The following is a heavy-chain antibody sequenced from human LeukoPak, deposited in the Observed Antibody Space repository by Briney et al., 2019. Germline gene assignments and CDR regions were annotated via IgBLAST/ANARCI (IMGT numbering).Heavy chain of an antibody. V-gene: IGHV3-7*02. CDR2: IKADGSEK. D-gene: IGHD4-23*01. CDR3: ATESPGGVASDY. J-gene: IGHJ4*02. CDR1: GFTFSSHW. Sequence: GGSLRLSCAASGFTFSSHWMSWGRQAPGKGLEWVATIKADGSEKYYVDSVKGRFTISRDNAKKSFYLQMNSLRTEDTAVYYCATESPGGVASDYWGQGTLVTVSS.